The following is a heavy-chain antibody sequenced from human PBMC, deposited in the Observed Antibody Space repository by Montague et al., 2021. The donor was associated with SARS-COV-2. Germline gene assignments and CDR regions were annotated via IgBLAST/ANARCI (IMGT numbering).Heavy chain of an antibody. Sequence: SETLSLTCTVSGDSISSSSYDWGWIRRPPGKGLEWIGHISYHGNTNYNPSLNSRVTISIDTSRNQFSLKVSSVTATDTAIYYCARRLDYWESSSQRRHFDYWGQGTLVTVSS. V-gene: IGHV4-39*01. J-gene: IGHJ4*02. D-gene: IGHD6-13*01. CDR3: ARRLDYWESSSQRRHFDY. CDR2: ISYHGNT. CDR1: GDSISSSSYD.